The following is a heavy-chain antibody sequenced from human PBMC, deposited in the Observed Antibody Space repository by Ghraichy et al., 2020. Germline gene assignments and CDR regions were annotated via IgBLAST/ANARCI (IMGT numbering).Heavy chain of an antibody. V-gene: IGHV1-18*04. CDR1: GYTFTSYG. D-gene: IGHD2-15*01. CDR2: ISAYNGNT. Sequence: ASVKVSCKASGYTFTSYGISWVRQAPGQGLEWMGWISAYNGNTNYAQKLQGRVTMTTDTSTSTAYMELRSLRSDDTAVYYCARGYCSGGSCYQRQGNDYWGQGTLVTVSS. J-gene: IGHJ4*02. CDR3: ARGYCSGGSCYQRQGNDY.